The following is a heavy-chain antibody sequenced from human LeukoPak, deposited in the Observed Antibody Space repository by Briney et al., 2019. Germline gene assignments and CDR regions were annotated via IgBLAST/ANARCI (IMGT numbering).Heavy chain of an antibody. Sequence: GGSLRLSCAASGFTFSDHHMDWVRQAPGKGLEWIGRSKNKDYAYSTVYAASVKGRFTFSRDDPKSSLYLQTNSLTTEDTAVYYCTRIFYYGTRGYYPDFWGQGTLVTVSS. V-gene: IGHV3-72*01. CDR3: TRIFYYGTRGYYPDF. CDR1: GFTFSDHH. CDR2: SKNKDYAYST. D-gene: IGHD3-22*01. J-gene: IGHJ4*02.